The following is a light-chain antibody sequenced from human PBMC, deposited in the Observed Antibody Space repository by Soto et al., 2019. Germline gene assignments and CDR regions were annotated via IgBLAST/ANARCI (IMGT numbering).Light chain of an antibody. CDR1: NGYVGGYKY. V-gene: IGLV2-14*03. CDR3: SSYKGSSTV. J-gene: IGLJ3*02. Sequence: QSALTQPPSVSGSPGQSIAISCTGSNGYVGGYKYVSWYQQHPGKAPKLLIFGVSNRPSGACNRFSSSKSGNTASLTISGLRDEDEADYYCSSYKGSSTVFGAGTMGTVL. CDR2: GVS.